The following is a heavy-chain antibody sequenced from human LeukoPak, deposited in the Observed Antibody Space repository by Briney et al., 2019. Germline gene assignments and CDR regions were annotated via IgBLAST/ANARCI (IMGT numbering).Heavy chain of an antibody. CDR3: ARDSPHQGDQNYYYYYGMDV. CDR1: GDSVSSNIAA. J-gene: IGHJ6*02. Sequence: SQTLSLTCAISGDSVSSNIAAWNWIRQSPSRGLEWLGRTYYRSKWYNDYAVSVKSRITINPDTSKNQFSLQLNSVTPEDTAVYYCARDSPHQGDQNYYYYYGMDVWGQGTTVTVSS. V-gene: IGHV6-1*01. CDR2: TYYRSKWYN. D-gene: IGHD2-2*01.